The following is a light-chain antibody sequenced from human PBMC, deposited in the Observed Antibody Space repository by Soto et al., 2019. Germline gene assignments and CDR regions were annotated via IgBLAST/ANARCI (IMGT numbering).Light chain of an antibody. CDR1: QRIGSN. V-gene: IGKV3-15*01. J-gene: IGKJ2*01. Sequence: EIVMTQSPATLSMSPGERATLSCRASQRIGSNLAWYQQKPGQAPRLLVYGAFNRATGIPDRFSGSGSGTEFTLTISSLQSEDSALYYCHQYEEWLTAFGQGTKLEIK. CDR3: HQYEEWLTA. CDR2: GAF.